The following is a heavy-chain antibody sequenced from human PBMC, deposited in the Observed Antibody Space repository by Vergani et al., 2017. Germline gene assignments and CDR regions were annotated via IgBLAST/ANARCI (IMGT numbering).Heavy chain of an antibody. CDR1: GGTFSSYA. CDR2: IIPIFGTA. CDR3: ARDPMVTTSYYYDSSLPDAFDI. J-gene: IGHJ3*02. V-gene: IGHV1-69*01. D-gene: IGHD3-22*01. Sequence: QVQLVQSGAEVKKPGSSVKVSCKASGGTFSSYAISWLRQAPGQGLEWMGGIIPIFGTANYAQKFQGRVTITADESTSTAYMELSSLRSEDTAVYYCARDPMVTTSYYYDSSLPDAFDIWGQGTMVTVSS.